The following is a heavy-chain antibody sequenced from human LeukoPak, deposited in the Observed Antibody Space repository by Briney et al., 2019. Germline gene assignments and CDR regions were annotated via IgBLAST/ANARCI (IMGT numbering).Heavy chain of an antibody. V-gene: IGHV1-69*13. CDR2: IIPIFGTA. CDR1: GYTFTGYY. J-gene: IGHJ3*02. Sequence: SVKVSCKASGYTFTGYYMHWVRQAPGQGLEWMGGIIPIFGTANYAQKFQGRVTITADESTSTAYMELSSLRSEDTAVYYCARGLDSGSDHAFDIWGQGTMVTVSS. CDR3: ARGLDSGSDHAFDI. D-gene: IGHD1-26*01.